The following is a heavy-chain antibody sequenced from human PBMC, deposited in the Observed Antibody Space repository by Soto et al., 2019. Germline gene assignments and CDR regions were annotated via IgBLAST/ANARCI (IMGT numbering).Heavy chain of an antibody. Sequence: GGSLRLSCAASGFTFNNYAMNWVRQAPGKGLEWVSYISSSGSTIYYADSVKGRFTISRDNAKNSLYLQVNSLRDEDTAVYYCARYGWASSGYWNFDYWGQGTLVTVSS. CDR2: ISSSGSTI. J-gene: IGHJ4*02. D-gene: IGHD3-22*01. CDR1: GFTFNNYA. V-gene: IGHV3-48*02. CDR3: ARYGWASSGYWNFDY.